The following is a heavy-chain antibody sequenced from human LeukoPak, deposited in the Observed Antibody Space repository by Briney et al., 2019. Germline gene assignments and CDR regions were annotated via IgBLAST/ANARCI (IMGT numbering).Heavy chain of an antibody. CDR3: AGLGTTATTTRFDY. V-gene: IGHV3-48*01. D-gene: IGHD1-7*01. CDR2: ISSSSSTI. J-gene: IGHJ4*02. Sequence: GGSLRLSCAAAGFTFSSYSMNWVRQAPGKGLEWVSYISSSSSTIYYADSVKGRFTISRDNAKNSLYLQMNSLRAEDTAVYYCAGLGTTATTTRFDYWGQGALVTVSS. CDR1: GFTFSSYS.